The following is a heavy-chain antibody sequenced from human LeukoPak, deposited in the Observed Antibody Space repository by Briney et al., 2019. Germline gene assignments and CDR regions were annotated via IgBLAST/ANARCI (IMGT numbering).Heavy chain of an antibody. D-gene: IGHD3-22*01. V-gene: IGHV3-74*03. CDR3: ARSLGSSGYQDY. J-gene: IGHJ4*02. Sequence: GGSRRLSCEASGFTFNTYWMHWVRHAPGKGLVWVARINSDGDSTTYADSVKGRFTISRDNAKNTVYLQMNSLRAEDTAVYYCARSLGSSGYQDYWGQGTLVTVSS. CDR2: INSDGDST. CDR1: GFTFNTYW.